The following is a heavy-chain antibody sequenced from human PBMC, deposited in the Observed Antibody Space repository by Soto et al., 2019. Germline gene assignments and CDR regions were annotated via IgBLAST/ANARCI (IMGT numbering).Heavy chain of an antibody. J-gene: IGHJ4*02. V-gene: IGHV3-30-3*01. CDR2: ISYDGSNK. Sequence: QVQLVESGGGVVQPGRSLRLSCAASGFTFSSYAMHWVRQAPGKGLEWVAVISYDGSNKYYADSVKGRFTISRDNSKNTLYLQMNSLRAEDTAVYYCAREGGVADQFDYWGQGTLVTVSS. CDR3: AREGGVADQFDY. CDR1: GFTFSSYA. D-gene: IGHD2-8*02.